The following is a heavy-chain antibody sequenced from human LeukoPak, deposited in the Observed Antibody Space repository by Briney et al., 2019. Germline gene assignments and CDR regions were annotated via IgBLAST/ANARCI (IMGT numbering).Heavy chain of an antibody. CDR1: GGSISSYY. Sequence: ASETLSLTCTVSGGSISSYYWSWIRQPPGKGLEWIGYIYYSGSTNYNPSLKSRVTISIDTSKNQFSLKLSSVTAADTAVYYCARLGVVPAAPLGYWGQGTLVTVSS. V-gene: IGHV4-59*01. J-gene: IGHJ4*02. D-gene: IGHD2-2*01. CDR3: ARLGVVPAAPLGY. CDR2: IYYSGST.